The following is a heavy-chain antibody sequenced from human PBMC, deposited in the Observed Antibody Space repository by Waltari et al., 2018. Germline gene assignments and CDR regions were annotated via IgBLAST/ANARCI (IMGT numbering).Heavy chain of an antibody. J-gene: IGHJ3*02. Sequence: GLEWMGGSIPIFGTANYAQKFQGRVTITADESTSTAYMELSSLRSEDTAVYYCARKNRNDAFDIWGQGTMVTVSS. V-gene: IGHV1-69*01. CDR3: ARKNRNDAFDI. CDR2: SIPIFGTA.